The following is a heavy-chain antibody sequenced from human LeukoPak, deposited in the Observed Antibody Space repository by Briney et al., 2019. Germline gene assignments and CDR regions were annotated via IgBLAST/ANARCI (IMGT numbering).Heavy chain of an antibody. V-gene: IGHV4-34*01. CDR3: ARHKPTYYDFWSGYYSGWFDP. Sequence: SETLSLTCFVKGGSFSGYYWSWIRQPPGKGLEGIGEINHSGSTNYNPSLKSRVTISVDQSKDQFSLRLGSVPAAATAVYYCARHKPTYYDFWSGYYSGWFDPWGQGTMVTVSS. CDR2: INHSGST. D-gene: IGHD3-3*01. J-gene: IGHJ5*02. CDR1: GGSFSGYY.